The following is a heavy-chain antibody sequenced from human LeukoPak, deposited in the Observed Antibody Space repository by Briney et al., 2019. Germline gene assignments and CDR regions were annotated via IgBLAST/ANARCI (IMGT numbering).Heavy chain of an antibody. D-gene: IGHD5-18*01. Sequence: ASVKVSCKASGYTFTGYYMHWVRQAPGQGLEWMGWINPNSGGTNYAQKFQGRVTMTRDTSISTAYMELSRLRSDDTAVYYCARESGYSYGLSAVCWGQGTLVTVSS. CDR3: ARESGYSYGLSAVC. CDR1: GYTFTGYY. J-gene: IGHJ4*02. CDR2: INPNSGGT. V-gene: IGHV1-2*02.